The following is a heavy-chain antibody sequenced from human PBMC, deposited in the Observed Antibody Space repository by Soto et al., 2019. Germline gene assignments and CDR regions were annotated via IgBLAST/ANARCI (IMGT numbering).Heavy chain of an antibody. CDR3: AKGTGGGYYYYGMDV. CDR1: GFTFSSYA. D-gene: IGHD2-8*02. CDR2: ISGSGGST. Sequence: EVQLLESGGGLVQPGGSLRLSCAASGFTFSSYAMSWVRQAPGKGLEWVSAISGSGGSTYYADSVKGRFTISRDNSKNTLYLQMNSLRAEDTAVDYCAKGTGGGYYYYGMDVWGQGTTVTVSS. J-gene: IGHJ6*02. V-gene: IGHV3-23*01.